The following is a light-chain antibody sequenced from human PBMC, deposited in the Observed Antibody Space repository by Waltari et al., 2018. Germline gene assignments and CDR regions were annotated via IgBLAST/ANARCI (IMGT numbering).Light chain of an antibody. CDR3: CSYAGSYTFFYV. CDR2: DVS. J-gene: IGLJ1*01. Sequence: QSALTQPRSVSGSPGQSVTISCTGTSSDVGGYNYVSWYQQHPGKAPKLMIYDVSKRTSGVPYRFSGSKSGNTASLTICGLQAEDEADYYCCSYAGSYTFFYVFGTGTKVTVL. V-gene: IGLV2-11*01. CDR1: SSDVGGYNY.